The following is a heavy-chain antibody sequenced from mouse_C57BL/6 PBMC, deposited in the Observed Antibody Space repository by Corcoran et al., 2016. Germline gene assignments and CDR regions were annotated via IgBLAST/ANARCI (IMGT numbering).Heavy chain of an antibody. CDR2: INTYSGVP. CDR3: ARVYFDV. Sequence: QIQLVQSGPELKKPGETVKISCKASGYTFTTYGMSWVKQAPGKGLKWMGWINTYSGVPTYADDFKGRFAFSLETSASTAYLQINNLKNEDTATYFCARVYFDVWGTGTTVTVSS. J-gene: IGHJ1*03. CDR1: GYTFTTYG. V-gene: IGHV9-3*01.